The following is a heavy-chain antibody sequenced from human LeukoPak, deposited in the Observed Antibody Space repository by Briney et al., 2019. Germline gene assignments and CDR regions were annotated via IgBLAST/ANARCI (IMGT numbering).Heavy chain of an antibody. Sequence: SETLSLTCTVSGGSISSGGYYWSWIRQHPGKGLEWIGYIYYSGSTYYNPSLKSRVTISVDTSKNQFSLKLSSVTAADTAVYYCARESITFFGVVHVDYWGQGTLVTVSS. V-gene: IGHV4-31*03. CDR1: GGSISSGGYY. J-gene: IGHJ4*02. D-gene: IGHD3-3*01. CDR3: ARESITFFGVVHVDY. CDR2: IYYSGST.